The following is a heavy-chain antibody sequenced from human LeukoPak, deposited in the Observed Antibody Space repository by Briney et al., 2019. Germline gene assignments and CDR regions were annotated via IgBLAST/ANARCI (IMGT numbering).Heavy chain of an antibody. J-gene: IGHJ4*02. V-gene: IGHV4-31*03. CDR3: SRGLDSRKLGY. CDR2: IHPSGML. D-gene: IGHD3-22*01. Sequence: SQTLSLTCTVSGASFNSDDQYWNWIPLSPGKGLEWIGSIHPSGMLYNNPSLESRVTMSRDTSKNQFSQNLNSVTAADTDVYFCSRGLDSRKLGYWGQGILVTVSS. CDR1: GASFNSDDQY.